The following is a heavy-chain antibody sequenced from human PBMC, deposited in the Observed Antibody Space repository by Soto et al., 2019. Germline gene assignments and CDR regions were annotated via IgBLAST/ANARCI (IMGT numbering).Heavy chain of an antibody. CDR3: YRVKGCSSSRSYPLDP. CDR2: IYHSGST. CDR1: GGSISSGGYS. V-gene: IGHV4-30-2*01. D-gene: IGHD2-2*01. Sequence: QLQLQESGSELVKPAQTLSLTCAVSGGSISSGGYSWSWIRQPPGKGLEWIGYIYHSGSTYYNPSLKSRVTIPVDRSKNQFSLKLSCVTAADTAVYCCYRVKGCSSSRSYPLDPWGQGPLVTVCS. J-gene: IGHJ5*02.